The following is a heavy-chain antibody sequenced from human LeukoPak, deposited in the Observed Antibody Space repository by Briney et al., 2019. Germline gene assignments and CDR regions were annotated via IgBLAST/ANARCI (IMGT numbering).Heavy chain of an antibody. CDR1: GGSISTYY. J-gene: IGHJ6*03. CDR2: VYYSGST. V-gene: IGHV4-59*08. Sequence: PSETLSLTCTVSGGSISTYYWSWIRQPPWKGLEWIGYVYYSGSTYYNPSLKSRVTISVDTSKNQFSLKLSSVTAADTAVYYCARRPESYYYYYMDVWGKGTTVTVSS. CDR3: ARRPESYYYYYMDV.